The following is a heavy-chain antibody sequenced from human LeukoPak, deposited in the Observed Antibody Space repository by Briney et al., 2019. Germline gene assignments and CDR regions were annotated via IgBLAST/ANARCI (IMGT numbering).Heavy chain of an antibody. V-gene: IGHV3-53*01. Sequence: GGSLRLSCAASGFIVSSNYMSWVRQAPGKGLEWVSVIYSGGGTYYADSVKGRFTTSRDKSKNTLYLQMNSMRAEDTALFYCAARWGYNGFDIWGQGTMVAVSS. CDR2: IYSGGGT. CDR1: GFIVSSNY. J-gene: IGHJ3*02. D-gene: IGHD5-18*01. CDR3: AARWGYNGFDI.